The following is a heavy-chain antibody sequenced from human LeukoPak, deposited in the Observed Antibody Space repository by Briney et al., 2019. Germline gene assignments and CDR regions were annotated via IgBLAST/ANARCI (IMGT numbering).Heavy chain of an antibody. J-gene: IGHJ4*02. V-gene: IGHV3-30-3*01. CDR2: ISYDGSNK. CDR3: ARDPSGSYYFDY. D-gene: IGHD1-26*01. CDR1: GFTFSSYA. Sequence: GGSLRLSCAASGFTFSSYAMHWVRQAPGKGLEWVAVISYDGSNKYYADSVKGRFTISRDNSKNTLYLQMNSLRAEDTAVYYCARDPSGSYYFDYWGQGTLVTVSS.